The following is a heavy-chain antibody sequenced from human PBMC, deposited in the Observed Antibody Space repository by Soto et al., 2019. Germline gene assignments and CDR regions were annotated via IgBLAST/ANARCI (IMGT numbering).Heavy chain of an antibody. CDR2: IYYSGST. CDR1: GGSISSGGYY. D-gene: IGHD5-18*01. J-gene: IGHJ4*02. V-gene: IGHV4-31*03. Sequence: KPSETLSLTCTVSGGSISSGGYYWSWIRQHPGKGLEWIGYIYYSGSTYYNPSLKSRVTISVDTSKNQFSLKLSSVTAADTAVYYCARIGYGYDADYWGQGTLVTVSS. CDR3: ARIGYGYDADY.